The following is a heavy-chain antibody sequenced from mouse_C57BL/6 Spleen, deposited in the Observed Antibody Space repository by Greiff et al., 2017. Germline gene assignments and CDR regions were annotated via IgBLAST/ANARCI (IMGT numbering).Heavy chain of an antibody. J-gene: IGHJ2*01. CDR2: IYPGSGST. V-gene: IGHV1-55*01. Sequence: VQLQPPGAELVKPGASVKMSCKASGYTFTSYWITWVKQRPGQGLAWIGDIYPGSGSTNYNEKFKSKATLTVDTSSSTAYMQLSSLTSEDSAVYYGGSAYYSNPYYFDDWGQGTTLTGAS. D-gene: IGHD2-5*01. CDR3: GSAYYSNPYYFDD. CDR1: GYTFTSYW.